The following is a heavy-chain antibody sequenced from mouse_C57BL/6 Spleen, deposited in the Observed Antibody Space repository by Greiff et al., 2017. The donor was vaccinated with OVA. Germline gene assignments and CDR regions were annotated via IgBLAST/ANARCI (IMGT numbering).Heavy chain of an antibody. CDR1: GYAFSSYW. J-gene: IGHJ4*01. D-gene: IGHD2-3*01. CDR2: IYPGDGDT. CDR3: ARGWLDYAMDY. Sequence: VQLVESGAELVKPGASVTISCKASGYAFSSYWMNWVKQRPGKGLEWIGQIYPGDGDTNYNGKFKGKATLTADKSSSTAYMQLSSLTSEDSAVYFCARGWLDYAMDYWGQGTSVTVSS. V-gene: IGHV1-80*01.